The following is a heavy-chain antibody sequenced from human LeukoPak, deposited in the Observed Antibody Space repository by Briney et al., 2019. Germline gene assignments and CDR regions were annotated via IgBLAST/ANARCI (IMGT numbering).Heavy chain of an antibody. CDR2: IYTSGST. J-gene: IGHJ1*01. CDR1: GGSISSYY. Sequence: SETLSLTCTVSGGSISSYYWSWIRQPAGKGLEWIGRIYTSGSTNYNPSLKSRVTMSVDTSKNQFSLKLSSVTAADTAVYYRATSVYYDSSGYFFFQHWGQGTLVTVSS. CDR3: ATSVYYDSSGYFFFQH. V-gene: IGHV4-4*07. D-gene: IGHD3-22*01.